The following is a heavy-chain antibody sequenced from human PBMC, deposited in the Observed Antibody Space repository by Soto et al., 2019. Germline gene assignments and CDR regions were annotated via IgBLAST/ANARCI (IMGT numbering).Heavy chain of an antibody. Sequence: QVQLVQSGAEVKKPGASVKVSCKASGYTFTSYDINWVRQATGQGLEWMGWMNPNSGNTGYAQKFQGRVTMTGNTAISTAYIELSSLRSEDTSVYYCARERSAAGTGGFDPWGQGTLVTVSS. CDR2: MNPNSGNT. J-gene: IGHJ5*02. D-gene: IGHD6-13*01. CDR1: GYTFTSYD. CDR3: ARERSAAGTGGFDP. V-gene: IGHV1-8*01.